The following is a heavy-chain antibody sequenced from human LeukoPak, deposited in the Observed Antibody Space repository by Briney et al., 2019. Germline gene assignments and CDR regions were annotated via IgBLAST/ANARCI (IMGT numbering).Heavy chain of an antibody. J-gene: IGHJ4*02. V-gene: IGHV3-21*01. Sequence: GGSLRLSCAASGFLFGGHAMMWVRQAPGKGLECVSSISSSATYINYADSVKGRFTISRDNAKNTLYLQMNNLRAEDTAMYYCARDQRVTGRPDIDYWGQGTLVIVSS. D-gene: IGHD6-6*01. CDR1: GFLFGGHA. CDR3: ARDQRVTGRPDIDY. CDR2: ISSSATYI.